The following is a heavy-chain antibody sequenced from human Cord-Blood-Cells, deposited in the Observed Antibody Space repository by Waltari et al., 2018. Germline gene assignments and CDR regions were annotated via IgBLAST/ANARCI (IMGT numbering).Heavy chain of an antibody. Sequence: QVQLQESGPGLVKPSETLSLTCTVSGGSVSSGSYYWSWIRQPPGKGLEWIGYIYYSGSTNNNPPLKSLVTISVDTSKNQCSLKLSSVTAADTAVYYCARARRGYSGYDSFDIWGQGTMVTVSS. V-gene: IGHV4-61*01. D-gene: IGHD5-12*01. CDR1: GGSVSSGSYY. CDR3: ARARRGYSGYDSFDI. CDR2: IYYSGST. J-gene: IGHJ3*02.